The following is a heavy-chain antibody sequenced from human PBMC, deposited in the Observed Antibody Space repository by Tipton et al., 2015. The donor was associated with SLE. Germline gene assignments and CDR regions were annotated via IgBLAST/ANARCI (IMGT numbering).Heavy chain of an antibody. D-gene: IGHD2-15*01. CDR2: IKLDGSEK. Sequence: SLRLSCAASGFLFSTYWMSWVRQAPGKGLEWVASIKLDGSEKFHVDSVRGRFTISRDNAENSLYLQMDSLRAEDTAVYFCARLGHCSGGSCARGGAFDIWGQGTMVTV. CDR3: ARLGHCSGGSCARGGAFDI. J-gene: IGHJ3*02. CDR1: GFLFSTYW. V-gene: IGHV3-7*01.